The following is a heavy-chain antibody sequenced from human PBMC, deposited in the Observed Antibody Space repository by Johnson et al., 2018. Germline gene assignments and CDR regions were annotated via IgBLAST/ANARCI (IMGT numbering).Heavy chain of an antibody. CDR1: GFIFDDYG. Sequence: VQLQESGGDVVRPGGSLRLSCAASGFIFDDYGMSWVRQGPGKGLEWVSGINWNGGSAAYVDSVKGRFTISRDNAKKSLYLQMDSLRGEDSALYYYARARGGAGYDNNGMDVWGQGTTVTVSS. V-gene: IGHV3-20*04. CDR3: ARARGGAGYDNNGMDV. CDR2: INWNGGSA. J-gene: IGHJ6*02. D-gene: IGHD1-26*01.